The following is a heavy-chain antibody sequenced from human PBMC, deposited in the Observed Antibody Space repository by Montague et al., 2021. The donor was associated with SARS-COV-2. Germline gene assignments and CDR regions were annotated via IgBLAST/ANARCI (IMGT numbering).Heavy chain of an antibody. CDR2: IYYSGST. D-gene: IGHD5-12*01. CDR3: ARRGYSGYDYHLLVDY. V-gene: IGHV4-39*01. Sequence: SETLSLTCTVSGGSISSSSYYWGWIRQPQGKGLEWIGSIYYSGSTYYNPSLKSRVTISVDTSKNQFSLKLSSVTAADTAVYYRARRGYSGYDYHLLVDYWGQGTLVTVSS. J-gene: IGHJ4*02. CDR1: GGSISSSSYY.